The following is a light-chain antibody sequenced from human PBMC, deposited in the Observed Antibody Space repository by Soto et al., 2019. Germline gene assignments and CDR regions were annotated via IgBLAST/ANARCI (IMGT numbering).Light chain of an antibody. CDR1: QDIRSS. CDR3: QQDSSWPLT. Sequence: EIVMTPSLATLSVSPVERVTLSCRASQDIRSSLAWYQQKPGQAPRLLIYGASIRATGVPATFSGSGSGTEFTLSISSLQSEHLGVYYCQQDSSWPLTFGGGTKVDIK. CDR2: GAS. J-gene: IGKJ4*01. V-gene: IGKV3-15*01.